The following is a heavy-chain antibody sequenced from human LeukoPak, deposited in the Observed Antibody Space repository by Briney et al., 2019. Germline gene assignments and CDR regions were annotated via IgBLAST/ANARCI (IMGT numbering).Heavy chain of an antibody. Sequence: GASVKVSCKASGYTFTSYGITWVRLAPGQGLEWMGWISAYSGNANYAQKLQGRVTMTTDTSTTTAYMEVRSLRSDDTAVYYCSRSARATSVAGTNWGQGTQVTVSS. CDR2: ISAYSGNA. J-gene: IGHJ4*02. CDR3: SRSARATSVAGTN. CDR1: GYTFTSYG. V-gene: IGHV1-18*01. D-gene: IGHD6-19*01.